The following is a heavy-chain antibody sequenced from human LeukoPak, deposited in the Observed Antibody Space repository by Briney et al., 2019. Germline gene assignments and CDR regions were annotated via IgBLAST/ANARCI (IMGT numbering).Heavy chain of an antibody. CDR1: GYTFTGYY. Sequence: SVKVSCKASGYTFTGYYMHWVRQAPGQGLEWMGGIIPIFGTANYAQKFQGRVTITTDESTSTAYMELSSLRSEDTAVYYCAREHDSYDILTGYYPHWGQGTLVTVSS. CDR3: AREHDSYDILTGYYPH. V-gene: IGHV1-69*05. D-gene: IGHD3-9*01. J-gene: IGHJ4*02. CDR2: IIPIFGTA.